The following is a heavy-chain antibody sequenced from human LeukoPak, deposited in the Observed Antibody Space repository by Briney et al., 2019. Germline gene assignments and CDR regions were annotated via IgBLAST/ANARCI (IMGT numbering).Heavy chain of an antibody. CDR1: GGSISSSSYY. CDR2: IYYSGST. Sequence: SETLSLTCTVSGGSISSSSYYWGWIRQPPGKGLEWIGSIYYSGSTYYNPSLKSRVTISVDTSKNQFSLKLSSVTAADTAVYYCASENSSSWYSRNWFDPWGQGTLVTVSS. V-gene: IGHV4-39*07. CDR3: ASENSSSWYSRNWFDP. J-gene: IGHJ5*02. D-gene: IGHD6-13*01.